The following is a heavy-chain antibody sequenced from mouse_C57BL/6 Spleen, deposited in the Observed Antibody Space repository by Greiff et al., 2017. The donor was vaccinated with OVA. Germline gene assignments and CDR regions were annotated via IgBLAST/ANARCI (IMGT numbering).Heavy chain of an antibody. J-gene: IGHJ1*03. Sequence: VQLQQPGAELVQPGASVKLSCKASGYTFTSYWMQWVKQRPGQGLEWIGEIDPSDSYTNYNQKFKGQATLTVDPSSSTADLQLSSLTSEDAAVYYCARDNSNFHWYFDVWGTGTTVTVSS. V-gene: IGHV1-50*01. CDR3: ARDNSNFHWYFDV. D-gene: IGHD2-5*01. CDR2: IDPSDSYT. CDR1: GYTFTSYW.